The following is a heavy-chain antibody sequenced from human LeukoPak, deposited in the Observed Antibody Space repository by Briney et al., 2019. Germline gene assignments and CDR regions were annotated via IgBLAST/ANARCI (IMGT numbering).Heavy chain of an antibody. CDR2: IPLTGQT. CDR1: GGSISSTNW. V-gene: IGHV4-4*02. Sequence: PSETLTFTCGVPGGSISSTNWWSWVRQSPGQDLEWIGEIPLTGQTNYNPSLRGRVPMSLDESSNHLSLHLTSVTGADTATYYCSRESRAFSPFGYWGQGTLVIVPS. D-gene: IGHD2-2*01. J-gene: IGHJ4*02. CDR3: SRESRAFSPFGY.